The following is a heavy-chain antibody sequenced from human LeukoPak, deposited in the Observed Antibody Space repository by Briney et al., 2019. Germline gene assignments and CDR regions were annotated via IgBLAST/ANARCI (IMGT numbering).Heavy chain of an antibody. CDR2: ISSDGTTT. D-gene: IGHD3-9*01. J-gene: IGHJ4*02. Sequence: PGGSLRLSCAASGFTLSKYWMHWVRQAPGKGLAWVSRISSDGTTTAYADSAKGRFTISRDSAKNMLYLQMNSLRVEDTAMYYCASPGDNYAILGLDYWGQGTLVTVSS. CDR1: GFTLSKYW. V-gene: IGHV3-74*01. CDR3: ASPGDNYAILGLDY.